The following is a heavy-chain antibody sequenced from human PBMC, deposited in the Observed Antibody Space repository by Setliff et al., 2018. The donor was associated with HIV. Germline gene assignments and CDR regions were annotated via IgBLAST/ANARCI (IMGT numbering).Heavy chain of an antibody. CDR3: ARSSRGSLRDLDY. D-gene: IGHD2-21*02. J-gene: IGHJ4*02. V-gene: IGHV4-59*08. Sequence: SETLSLTCTVSGGSISNCYWSWIRQPPGKGLEWIGCGYYSGITHYDPSLKSRVSISVDASKNQFSLRLNSVTVADTAVYFCARSSRGSLRDLDYWGPGTLVTVSS. CDR2: GYYSGIT. CDR1: GGSISNCY.